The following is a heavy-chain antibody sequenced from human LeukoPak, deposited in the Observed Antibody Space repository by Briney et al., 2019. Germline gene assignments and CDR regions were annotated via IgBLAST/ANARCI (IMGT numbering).Heavy chain of an antibody. Sequence: GGSLRLSCAASGFTFSRHSMNWVRQAPGKGLEWASSISSSSIYIYYADSVKGRFTISRDNAKNSLYLQMNNLRAEDTAVYYCARGGDNYGYIFDYWGQGTLVTVSS. CDR2: ISSSSIYI. D-gene: IGHD5-18*01. J-gene: IGHJ4*02. V-gene: IGHV3-21*01. CDR3: ARGGDNYGYIFDY. CDR1: GFTFSRHS.